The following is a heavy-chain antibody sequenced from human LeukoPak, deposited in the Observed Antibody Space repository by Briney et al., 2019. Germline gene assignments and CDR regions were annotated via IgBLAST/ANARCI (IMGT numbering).Heavy chain of an antibody. D-gene: IGHD6-13*01. CDR2: INPNSGGT. CDR3: AGDLDIAAAGTEVG. J-gene: IGHJ4*02. Sequence: ASVKVSCKASGYTFTGYYMHWVRQAPGQGLEWMGWINPNSGGTNYAQKFQGRVTMTRDTSISTAYMELSRLRSDDTAVYYCAGDLDIAAAGTEVGWGQGTLVTVSS. CDR1: GYTFTGYY. V-gene: IGHV1-2*02.